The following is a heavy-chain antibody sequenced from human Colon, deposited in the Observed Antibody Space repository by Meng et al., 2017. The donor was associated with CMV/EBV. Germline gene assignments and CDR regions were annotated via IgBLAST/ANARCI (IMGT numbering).Heavy chain of an antibody. J-gene: IGHJ4*02. V-gene: IGHV3-21*01. CDR1: GFTFSSYS. CDR2: ISSSGRYI. CDR3: ASGY. Sequence: PGGSLRLSCAAYGFTFSSYSMNWVSQATGKGVEWVSSISSSGRYIYYADSVKGRFTISRDNAKNSLYLKMNSLRAEETAVYYCASGYWGQGTMVTVSS.